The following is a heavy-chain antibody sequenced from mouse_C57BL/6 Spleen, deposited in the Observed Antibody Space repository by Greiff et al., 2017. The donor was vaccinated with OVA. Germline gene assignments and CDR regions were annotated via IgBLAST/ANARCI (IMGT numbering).Heavy chain of an antibody. CDR1: GYTFTDYE. Sequence: QVQLQQSGAELVRPGASVTLSCKASGYTFTDYEMHWVKQTPVHGLEWIGAIDPESGGTAYNQKFKGKAILTADKSSSTAYMELRSLTSEDSAVYYCTREELRYGSSEFAYWGQGTLVTVSA. CDR2: IDPESGGT. D-gene: IGHD1-1*01. J-gene: IGHJ3*01. CDR3: TREELRYGSSEFAY. V-gene: IGHV1-15*01.